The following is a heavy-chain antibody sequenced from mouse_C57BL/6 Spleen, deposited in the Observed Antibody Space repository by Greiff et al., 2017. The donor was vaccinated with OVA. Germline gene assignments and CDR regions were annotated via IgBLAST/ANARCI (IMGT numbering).Heavy chain of an antibody. CDR1: GFTFSDYG. J-gene: IGHJ3*01. V-gene: IGHV5-17*01. CDR2: ISSGSSTI. Sequence: EVQRVESGGGLVKPGGSLKLSCAASGFTFSDYGMHWVRQAPEKGLEWVAYISSGSSTIYYADTVKGRFTISRDNAKNTLFLQMTSLRSEDTAMYYCARGRYPAWFAYWGQGTLVTVSA. D-gene: IGHD1-1*01. CDR3: ARGRYPAWFAY.